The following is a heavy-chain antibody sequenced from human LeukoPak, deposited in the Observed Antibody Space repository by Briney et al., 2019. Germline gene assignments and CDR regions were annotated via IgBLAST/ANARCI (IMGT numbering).Heavy chain of an antibody. J-gene: IGHJ5*02. V-gene: IGHV1-2*04. CDR2: INPNSGGT. Sequence: ASVKVSCKASGYAFTGYYMHWVRQAPEQGLEWMGWINPNSGGTNYAQKFQGWVTMTRDTSISTAYMELSRLRSDDTAVYYCARGNDYGDYDWFDPWGQGTLVTVSS. D-gene: IGHD4-17*01. CDR3: ARGNDYGDYDWFDP. CDR1: GYAFTGYY.